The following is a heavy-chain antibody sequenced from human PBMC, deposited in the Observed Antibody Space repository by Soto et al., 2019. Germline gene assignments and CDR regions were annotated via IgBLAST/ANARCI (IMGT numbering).Heavy chain of an antibody. V-gene: IGHV4-38-2*01. CDR1: GYSISSGYY. CDR3: ARVVTTHYFDY. Sequence: PSETLSLTCAVSGYSISSGYYWGWIRQPPGKGLEWIGSIYHSGSTYYNPSLKSRVTISVDTSKNQFSLKLSSVTAADTAVYYCARVVTTHYFDYWGQGTLVTVSS. CDR2: IYHSGST. D-gene: IGHD4-4*01. J-gene: IGHJ4*02.